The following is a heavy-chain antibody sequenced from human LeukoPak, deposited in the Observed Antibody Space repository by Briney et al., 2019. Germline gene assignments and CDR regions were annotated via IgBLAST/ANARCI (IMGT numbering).Heavy chain of an antibody. D-gene: IGHD2-15*01. CDR1: GGTLNSFA. Sequence: SVKVSCKASGGTLNSFAISWVRQAPGQGLEWMGGIIPIFGTANYAQKFQGGVTITADESTNTAYMELSRLRSEDTAVYYCRTRYCSGGRCDSSYYYYYGMDVWGQGTTVTVSS. V-gene: IGHV1-69*13. J-gene: IGHJ6*02. CDR3: RTRYCSGGRCDSSYYYYYGMDV. CDR2: IIPIFGTA.